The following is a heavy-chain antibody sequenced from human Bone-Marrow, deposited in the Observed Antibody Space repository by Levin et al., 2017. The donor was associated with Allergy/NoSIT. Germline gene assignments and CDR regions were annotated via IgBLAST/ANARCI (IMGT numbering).Heavy chain of an antibody. V-gene: IGHV4-30-4*01. CDR3: ARVYPRDYGDYYFDY. CDR1: DSISRGDYY. D-gene: IGHD4-17*01. CDR2: IYYSGIT. Sequence: SETLSLTCDSISRGDYYWSWIRQPPGKGLEWIGYIYYSGITYYNPSLKSRVIISVDMSQSQFSLRLSSVTAADTAVYYCARVYPRDYGDYYFDYWGQGKLVTVSS. J-gene: IGHJ4*02.